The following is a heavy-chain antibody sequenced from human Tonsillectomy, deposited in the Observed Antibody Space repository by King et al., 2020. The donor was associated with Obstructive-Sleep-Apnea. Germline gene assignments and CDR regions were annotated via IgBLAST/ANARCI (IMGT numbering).Heavy chain of an antibody. V-gene: IGHV3-23*04. CDR3: AKEVPYYYGSGSFGLGGMDV. CDR2: ISGSGGST. Sequence: VQLVESGGGLVQPGGSLRLSCAASGFTFSSYAMSWVRQAPGKGLEWVSAISGSGGSTYYADSVKGRFTISRDNSKNTLYLQMNSLRAEDTAVYYCAKEVPYYYGSGSFGLGGMDVWGQGTTVTVSS. CDR1: GFTFSSYA. D-gene: IGHD3-10*01. J-gene: IGHJ6*02.